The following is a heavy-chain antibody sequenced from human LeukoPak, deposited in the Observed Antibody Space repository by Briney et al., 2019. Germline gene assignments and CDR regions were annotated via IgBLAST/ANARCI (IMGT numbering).Heavy chain of an antibody. V-gene: IGHV3-21*01. CDR1: GFTFSSYS. CDR3: ASGDNYYDPFDY. CDR2: ISSSSSYI. J-gene: IGHJ4*02. D-gene: IGHD3-22*01. Sequence: GGPLRLSCAASGFTFSSYSMNWVRQAPGKGLEWVSSISSSSSYIYYADSVKGRFTISRDNAKNSLYLQMNSLRAEDTAVYYCASGDNYYDPFDYWGQGTLVTVSS.